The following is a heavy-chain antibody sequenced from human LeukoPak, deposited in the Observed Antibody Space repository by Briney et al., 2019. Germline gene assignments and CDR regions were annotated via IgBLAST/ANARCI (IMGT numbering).Heavy chain of an antibody. J-gene: IGHJ4*02. Sequence: SETLSLTCTVSGYSISSGYYWGWIRQPPGKGLEWIGSIYHSGSTYYNPSLKSRVTISVDTSKNQFSLKLSSVTAADTAVYYCARILRFLEWLPYYFDYWCQGTLVTVSS. CDR1: GYSISSGYY. CDR2: IYHSGST. D-gene: IGHD3-3*01. V-gene: IGHV4-38-2*02. CDR3: ARILRFLEWLPYYFDY.